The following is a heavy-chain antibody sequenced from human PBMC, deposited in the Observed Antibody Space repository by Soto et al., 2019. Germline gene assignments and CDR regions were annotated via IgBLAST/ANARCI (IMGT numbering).Heavy chain of an antibody. J-gene: IGHJ6*02. D-gene: IGHD3-9*01. CDR1: GFSLSTGGVA. Sequence: PTLVNPTQTLTLTCTFSGFSLSTGGVAVGWIRQPPGKALEWLALIYWNDDKLYSPSLKTRLTVTKDTSKNQVVLTMTNVGPVDTATYYCAHKLRYLDPMDVWGQGTTVTVSS. CDR3: AHKLRYLDPMDV. CDR2: IYWNDDK. V-gene: IGHV2-5*01.